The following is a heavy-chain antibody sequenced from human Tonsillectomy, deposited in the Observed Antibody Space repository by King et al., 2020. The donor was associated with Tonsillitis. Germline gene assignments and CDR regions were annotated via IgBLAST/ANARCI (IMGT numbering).Heavy chain of an antibody. D-gene: IGHD2/OR15-2a*01. CDR2: FDAEDGKV. CDR1: GYTLTALS. CDR3: ATDLHYIQGES. J-gene: IGHJ5*02. Sequence: VQLVQSVAEVKKPGASVKVSCKVSGYTLTALSIHWVRQPPGKGLEWMGGFDAEDGKVGYAQQFQGRVTMTEDTSTDTAYMEVSSLRSDDTAIYYCATDLHYIQGESWGQGTLITVSS. V-gene: IGHV1-24*01.